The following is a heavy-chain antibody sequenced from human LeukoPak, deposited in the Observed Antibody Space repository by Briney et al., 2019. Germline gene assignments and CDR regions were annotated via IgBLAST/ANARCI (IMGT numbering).Heavy chain of an antibody. Sequence: PSETLSLTCTVSGGSISSHYWSWIRQPAGKGLEWIGRVYTSGGTTYNPSLNSRVTMSVDASKNQFSLKLSSVTAADTAVYYCARPLGYCSSTSCPQPWFDPWGQGTLVTVSS. CDR3: ARPLGYCSSTSCPQPWFDP. J-gene: IGHJ5*02. CDR1: GGSISSHY. D-gene: IGHD2-2*01. CDR2: VYTSGGT. V-gene: IGHV4-4*07.